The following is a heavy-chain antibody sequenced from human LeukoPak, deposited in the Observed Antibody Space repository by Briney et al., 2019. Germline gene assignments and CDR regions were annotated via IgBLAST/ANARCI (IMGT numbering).Heavy chain of an antibody. CDR3: ARDLGGIYYIAY. D-gene: IGHD2-15*01. CDR1: GFTFSSYW. V-gene: IGHV3-30*02. CDR2: IGYDGSKK. Sequence: GGSPRLSCAASGFTFSSYWMTWVRQAPGEGLEWVAYIGYDGSKKYYSDSVKGRFTISRDNSKNTVHLQMNSLRAADTALYFCARDLGGIYYIAYWGQGTLVTVSS. J-gene: IGHJ4*02.